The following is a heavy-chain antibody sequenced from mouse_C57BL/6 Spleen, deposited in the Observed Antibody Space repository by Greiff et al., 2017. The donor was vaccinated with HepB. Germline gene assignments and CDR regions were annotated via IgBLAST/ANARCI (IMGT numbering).Heavy chain of an antibody. Sequence: VQLQQSGAELVKPGASVKISCKASGYAFSSYWMNWVKQRPGKGLEWIGQIYPGDGDTNYNGKFKGKATLTADKSSSTAYMQLSSLTSEDSAVYFCARSGAITTVPYWYFDFWGTGTTVTVSS. V-gene: IGHV1-80*01. D-gene: IGHD1-1*01. J-gene: IGHJ1*03. CDR1: GYAFSSYW. CDR3: ARSGAITTVPYWYFDF. CDR2: IYPGDGDT.